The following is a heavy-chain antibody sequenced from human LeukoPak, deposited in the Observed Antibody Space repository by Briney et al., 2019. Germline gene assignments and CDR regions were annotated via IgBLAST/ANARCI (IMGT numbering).Heavy chain of an antibody. D-gene: IGHD1-26*01. J-gene: IGHJ3*02. CDR2: TYYRSKWYN. CDR3: ARARSGKWELLRDAFDI. Sequence: SQTLSLTCAISGDSLSSNRAAWNWMRQSPSRGLEWLGRTYYRSKWYNDYAVSVKSRITINPDTSENQFSLQLNSVTPEYTAVYYCARARSGKWELLRDAFDIWGQGTMVTVSS. CDR1: GDSLSSNRAA. V-gene: IGHV6-1*01.